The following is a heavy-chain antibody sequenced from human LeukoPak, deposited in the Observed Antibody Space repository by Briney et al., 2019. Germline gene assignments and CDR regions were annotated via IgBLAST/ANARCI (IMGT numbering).Heavy chain of an antibody. J-gene: IGHJ3*01. V-gene: IGHV4-31*03. CDR2: IYYTGST. CDR3: ARDPGRFSGYHVDTFDV. D-gene: IGHD5-12*01. CDR1: GVSIPTTGYY. Sequence: SETLSLTCTVSGVSIPTTGYYWSWIRQHPGKGLEWIGYIYYTGSTFYNPSLKSRVSISLDTSKSQFTLKLSSVTAADTAVYYCARDPGRFSGYHVDTFDVWGQGTMVTVSS.